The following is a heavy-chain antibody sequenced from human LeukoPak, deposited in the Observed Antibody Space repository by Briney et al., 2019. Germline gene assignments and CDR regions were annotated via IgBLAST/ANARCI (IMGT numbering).Heavy chain of an antibody. CDR3: AKDYIEYSSSSFWSYFDY. V-gene: IGHV3-9*02. D-gene: IGHD6-6*01. CDR1: GFTSDDFA. Sequence: GRSLRLSCAASGFTSDDFAMHWVRQAPGKGLEWVSSISWNSGTLAYADSVKGRFTISRDNAKNSLYLQMNSLRAEDTALYYCAKDYIEYSSSSFWSYFDYWGQGTLVTVSS. J-gene: IGHJ4*02. CDR2: ISWNSGTL.